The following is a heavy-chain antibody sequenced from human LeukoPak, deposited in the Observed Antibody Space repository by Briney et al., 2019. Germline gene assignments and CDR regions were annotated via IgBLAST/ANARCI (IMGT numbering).Heavy chain of an antibody. CDR2: IYYSGST. J-gene: IGHJ4*02. V-gene: IGHV4-59*08. CDR1: GGSISSYY. CDR3: ARQTGSGLFILP. Sequence: SETLSLTCTVSGGSISSYYWSWIRQPPGKGLEWIGYIYYSGSTNYKSSLKSRVTISVDTSKNQFSLRLTSVTAADTAVYYCARQTGSGLFILPGGQGTLVTVSS. D-gene: IGHD3/OR15-3a*01.